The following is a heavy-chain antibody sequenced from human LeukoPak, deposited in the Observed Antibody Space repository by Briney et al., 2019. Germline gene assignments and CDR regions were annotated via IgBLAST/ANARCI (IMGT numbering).Heavy chain of an antibody. CDR3: ARGHIVVVPAASYYYYYYGMDV. CDR1: GGSISSSSYY. V-gene: IGHV4-39*07. J-gene: IGHJ6*02. Sequence: SETLSLTCTVSGGSISSSSYYWGWIRQPPGKGLEWIGSIYYSGSPYYNPSLKSRVTISVDSSKNQFSLKLSSVTAADTAVYYCARGHIVVVPAASYYYYYYGMDVWGQGTTVTVSS. CDR2: IYYSGSP. D-gene: IGHD2-2*01.